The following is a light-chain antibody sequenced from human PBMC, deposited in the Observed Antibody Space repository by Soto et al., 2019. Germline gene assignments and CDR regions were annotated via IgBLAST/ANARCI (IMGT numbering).Light chain of an antibody. J-gene: IGLJ1*01. CDR3: LSWVDALSGHV. CDR2: ANH. V-gene: IGLV1-47*02. Sequence: QTVLTQPPSAPGTHGHMITISCSASSLNIGGNHVSWFQHLPGAAPKLVIHANHRRPSGIPDRFSGSRSGTEASLAIRGLRSEDDADYYCLSWVDALSGHVFGTGTKVTI. CDR1: SLNIGGNH.